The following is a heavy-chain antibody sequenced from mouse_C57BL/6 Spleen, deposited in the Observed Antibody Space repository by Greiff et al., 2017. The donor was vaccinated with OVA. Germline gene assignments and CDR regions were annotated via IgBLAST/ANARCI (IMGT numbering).Heavy chain of an antibody. Sequence: EVMLVESGGGLVQPGGSLKLSCAASGFTFSDYYMYWVRQTPEKRLEWVAYISNGGGSTYYPDTVKGRFTISRDNAKNTLYLQMSRLKSEDTAMYYCARHRSWDGYYAWFAYWGQGTLVTVSA. CDR3: ARHRSWDGYYAWFAY. D-gene: IGHD2-3*01. CDR2: ISNGGGST. V-gene: IGHV5-12*01. CDR1: GFTFSDYY. J-gene: IGHJ3*01.